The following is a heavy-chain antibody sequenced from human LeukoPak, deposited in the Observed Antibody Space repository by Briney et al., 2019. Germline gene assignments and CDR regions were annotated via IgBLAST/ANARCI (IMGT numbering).Heavy chain of an antibody. CDR2: INSDGSST. CDR3: ARWTGKGDAFDI. V-gene: IGHV3-74*01. D-gene: IGHD3/OR15-3a*01. CDR1: GFTFSSYW. J-gene: IGHJ3*02. Sequence: GGSLRLSCAASGFTFSSYWMHWVRQAPGKGLVWVSRINSDGSSTSYADSVKGRFTISRDNAKNTLYLQMSSLRAEDTAVYYCARWTGKGDAFDIWGQGTMVTVSS.